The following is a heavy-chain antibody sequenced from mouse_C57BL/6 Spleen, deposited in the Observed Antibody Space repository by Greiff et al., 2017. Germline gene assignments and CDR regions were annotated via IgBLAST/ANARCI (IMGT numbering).Heavy chain of an antibody. Sequence: QVQLQQSGAELVKPGASVKISCKASGYAFSSYWMNWVKQRPGKGLEWIGQIYPGDGDTNYTGKFKGKATLTADKSYSTAYMQLSSLTSEDSAVYFCARDRSGPYYYAMDYWGQGTSVTVSS. CDR2: IYPGDGDT. CDR1: GYAFSSYW. V-gene: IGHV1-80*01. J-gene: IGHJ4*01. CDR3: ARDRSGPYYYAMDY. D-gene: IGHD3-2*02.